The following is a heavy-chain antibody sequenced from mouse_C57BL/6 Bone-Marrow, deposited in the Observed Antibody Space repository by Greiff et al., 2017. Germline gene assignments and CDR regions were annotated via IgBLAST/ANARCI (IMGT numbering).Heavy chain of an antibody. CDR3: ARGGDYYGSSPYWYFDV. D-gene: IGHD1-1*01. CDR1: GYTFTSYW. Sequence: QVQLQQPGAELVRPGSSVKLSCKASGYTFTSYWMHWVKQRPIQGLEWIGNIDPSDSETHYNQKFKDKATLTVDKSSSTAYMQLSSLTSEDSAVYYCARGGDYYGSSPYWYFDVWGTGTTVTVSS. V-gene: IGHV1-52*01. CDR2: IDPSDSET. J-gene: IGHJ1*03.